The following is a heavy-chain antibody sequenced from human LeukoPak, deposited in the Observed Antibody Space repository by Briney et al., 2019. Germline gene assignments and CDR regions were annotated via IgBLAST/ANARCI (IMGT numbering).Heavy chain of an antibody. Sequence: PSQTLSLTCTVSGGSISSGGYYWSWIRQPPGKGLEWIGYIYHSGSTYYNPSLKSRVTISVDRSKNQFSLKLSSVTAADTAVYYCARSDYYDSSGYAAYWGQGTLVTVSS. CDR1: GGSISSGGYY. D-gene: IGHD3-22*01. V-gene: IGHV4-30-2*01. CDR2: IYHSGST. CDR3: ARSDYYDSSGYAAY. J-gene: IGHJ4*02.